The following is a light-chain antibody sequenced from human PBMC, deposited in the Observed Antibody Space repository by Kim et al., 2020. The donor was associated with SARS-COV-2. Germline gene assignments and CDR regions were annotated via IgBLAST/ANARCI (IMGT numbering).Light chain of an antibody. Sequence: NFMLTQPHSVSESPGKTVTISCTRSSGSIDSNYVHWYQQRPGSAPTTVIYEDNQRPSGVPDRFSGSIDSSSNSASLTISGLKTEDEADYYCQSYDSSDLYVFGTGTKVTVL. CDR1: SGSIDSNY. V-gene: IGLV6-57*03. CDR3: QSYDSSDLYV. J-gene: IGLJ1*01. CDR2: EDN.